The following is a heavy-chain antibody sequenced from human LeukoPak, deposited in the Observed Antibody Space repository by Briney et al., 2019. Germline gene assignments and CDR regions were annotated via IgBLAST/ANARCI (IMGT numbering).Heavy chain of an antibody. Sequence: GGSLRLSCAASGFTFSSYWMSWVSQAPGKGLEWVANIKQDGSEKYYVDSVKGRFTISRDNAKNSLYLQMNSLRAEDTAVYYCARGVAGSYYGLWYFDYWGQGTLVTVSS. CDR3: ARGVAGSYYGLWYFDY. J-gene: IGHJ4*02. CDR2: IKQDGSEK. D-gene: IGHD1-26*01. CDR1: GFTFSSYW. V-gene: IGHV3-7*04.